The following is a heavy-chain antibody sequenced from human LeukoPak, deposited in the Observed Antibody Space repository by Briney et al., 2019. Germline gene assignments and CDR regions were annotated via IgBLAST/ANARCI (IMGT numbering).Heavy chain of an antibody. CDR1: GFTFSNYW. J-gene: IGHJ4*02. CDR3: ARGNDYGDHVGIYFDY. V-gene: IGHV3-7*03. Sequence: GGSLRLSCAASGFTFSNYWMSWVRQAPGKGLEWVSNIKQDESEKYYVDSVKGRFSITRDNAKNSMYLQINSLRAEDTAVYHCARGNDYGDHVGIYFDYWGQGTLVTVSS. CDR2: IKQDESEK. D-gene: IGHD4-17*01.